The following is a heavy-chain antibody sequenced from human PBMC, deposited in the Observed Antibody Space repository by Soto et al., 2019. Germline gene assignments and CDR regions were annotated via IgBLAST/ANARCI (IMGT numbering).Heavy chain of an antibody. CDR1: GFTFNTYP. V-gene: IGHV3-23*01. D-gene: IGHD3-10*01. CDR2: ISSTAGRTS. J-gene: IGHJ6*02. CDR3: AKGVLSFHYGMEV. Sequence: GGSLRLSCATSGFTFNTYPMTWVRQAPGKGLEWVSSISSTAGRTSSYADSVKGRFAISRDFSDNTVYLQMNNLRVDDTAVYFCAKGVLSFHYGMEVWGQGXTVTVYS.